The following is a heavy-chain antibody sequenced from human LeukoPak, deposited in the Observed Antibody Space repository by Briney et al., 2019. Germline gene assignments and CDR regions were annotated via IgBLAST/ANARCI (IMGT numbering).Heavy chain of an antibody. CDR3: ARDYYGSSGPWAPSYYFDY. Sequence: GASVKVSCKASGYTFTSYYMHWVRQAPGQGLEWMGIINPSGGSTSYAQKFQGRVTMTRDTSTSTVYMELSSLRSEDTAVYYCARDYYGSSGPWAPSYYFDYWGQGTLVTVSS. CDR1: GYTFTSYY. J-gene: IGHJ4*02. V-gene: IGHV1-46*01. D-gene: IGHD3-22*01. CDR2: INPSGGST.